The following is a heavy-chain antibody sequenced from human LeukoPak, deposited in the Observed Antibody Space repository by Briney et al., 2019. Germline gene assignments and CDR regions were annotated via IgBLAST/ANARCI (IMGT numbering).Heavy chain of an antibody. J-gene: IGHJ4*02. V-gene: IGHV4-59*08. D-gene: IGHD1-26*01. CDR1: GGSISSYY. CDR3: ARAAATTRNGFGY. Sequence: SETLSLTCTVSGGSISSYYWSWIRQPPGKGLEWIGYIYYSGNTNYNPSLKSRVTISVDTSKNQFSLKLSFVTAADTAVYFCARAAATTRNGFGYWGQGTLVTVSS. CDR2: IYYSGNT.